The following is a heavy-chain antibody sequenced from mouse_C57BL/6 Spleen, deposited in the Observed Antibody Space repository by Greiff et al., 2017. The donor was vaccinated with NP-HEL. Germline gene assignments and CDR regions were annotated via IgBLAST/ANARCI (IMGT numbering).Heavy chain of an antibody. CDR1: GFTFSSYG. V-gene: IGHV5-6*02. CDR3: ARQRGGNYYCSSYVVFDY. D-gene: IGHD1-1*01. CDR2: ISSGGSYT. Sequence: EVMLVESGGDLVKPGGSLKHSCAASGFTFSSYGMSWVRQTPDKRLEWVATISSGGSYTYYPDSVKGRFTISRDNAKNTLYLQMSSLKSEDTAMYYCARQRGGNYYCSSYVVFDYWGQGTTLTVSS. J-gene: IGHJ2*01.